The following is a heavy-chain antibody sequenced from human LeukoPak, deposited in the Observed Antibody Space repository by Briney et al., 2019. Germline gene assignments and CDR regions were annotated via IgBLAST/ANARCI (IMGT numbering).Heavy chain of an antibody. D-gene: IGHD2-2*01. V-gene: IGHV4-59*01. J-gene: IGHJ1*01. Sequence: PSETLSLTCSVSGGSIRYYYWSWIREFPGKGLEWIGYISDGESPDYNPSLQSRVTIYVDSSKNQFFLNLTSVTAADTAVYYCAQDRFSFVHWGQGTLVTVSS. CDR1: GGSIRYYY. CDR2: ISDGESP. CDR3: AQDRFSFVH.